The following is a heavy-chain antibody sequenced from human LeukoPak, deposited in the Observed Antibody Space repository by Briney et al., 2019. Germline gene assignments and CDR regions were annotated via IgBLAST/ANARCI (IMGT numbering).Heavy chain of an antibody. Sequence: SETLSLTCTVSGGSISSYYWSWIRQPPGKGLEWIGYIYYSGSTNYNPSLKGRVTISVDTSKNQFSLKLSSVTAADTAVYYCASSVGARVSVYMDVWGKGTTVTVSS. CDR3: ASSVGARVSVYMDV. V-gene: IGHV4-59*08. D-gene: IGHD1-26*01. CDR1: GGSISSYY. J-gene: IGHJ6*03. CDR2: IYYSGST.